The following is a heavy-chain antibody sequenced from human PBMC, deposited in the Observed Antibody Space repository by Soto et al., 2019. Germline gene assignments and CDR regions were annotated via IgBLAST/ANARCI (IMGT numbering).Heavy chain of an antibody. CDR3: ARVNVLVVAGSTFDY. CDR1: GYSISMGSY. CDR2: IYHGGTT. Sequence: SETLSLTCTVSGYSISMGSYWAWIRQPPGKGPEWIARIYHGGTTFYNPSLKSRITISVDTSNNQFSLKLTSVTAADTAVYYCARVNVLVVAGSTFDYWGHGTLVT. V-gene: IGHV4-38-2*02. D-gene: IGHD6-19*01. J-gene: IGHJ4*01.